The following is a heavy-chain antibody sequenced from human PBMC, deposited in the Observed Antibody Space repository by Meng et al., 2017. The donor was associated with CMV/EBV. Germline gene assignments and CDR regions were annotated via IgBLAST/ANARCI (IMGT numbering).Heavy chain of an antibody. CDR1: GGSISSSSDY. D-gene: IGHD3-22*01. Sequence: GLGLGKPPDTLSPTCTVSGGSISSSSDYWGWIRQPPGKGLEWIGSIYYSGSTYYTPSLKSRVTISVDTSKNQFSLKLSSVTAADTAVYYCARGVVTMIVVYDPWGQGTLVTVSS. V-gene: IGHV4-39*07. J-gene: IGHJ5*02. CDR3: ARGVVTMIVVYDP. CDR2: IYYSGST.